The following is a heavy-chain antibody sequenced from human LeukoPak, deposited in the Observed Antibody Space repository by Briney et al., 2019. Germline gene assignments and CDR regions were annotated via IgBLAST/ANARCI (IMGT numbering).Heavy chain of an antibody. CDR2: IKSKTDGGTT. CDR1: GFTFNNAW. J-gene: IGHJ4*02. CDR3: IMYYYGSGISGY. V-gene: IGHV3-15*01. Sequence: GGSLRLSCAASGFTFNNAWMSWVRQAPGKGLEWVGRIKSKTDGGTTDYAAPVKGRFTISRDDSKNTLYLQMNSLKTEDTAVYYCIMYYYGSGISGYWGQGTLVTVSS. D-gene: IGHD3-10*01.